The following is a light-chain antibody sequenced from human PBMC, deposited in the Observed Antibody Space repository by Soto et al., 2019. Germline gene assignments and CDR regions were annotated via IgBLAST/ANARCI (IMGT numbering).Light chain of an antibody. CDR1: SSDVGGYNL. CDR3: SSFTSTSTDV. V-gene: IGLV2-14*01. J-gene: IGLJ1*01. CDR2: EVN. Sequence: QSALTQPASVSGSPGQSITISCTGTSSDVGGYNLVSWYQQHPGKAPKLMIYEVNNRPSGVSNRFSGSKSGNTASLTISGLQAEDEADYYCSSFTSTSTDVFGTGTKLTVL.